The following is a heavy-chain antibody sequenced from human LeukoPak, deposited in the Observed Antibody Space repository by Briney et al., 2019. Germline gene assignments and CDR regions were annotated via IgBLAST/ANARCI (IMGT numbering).Heavy chain of an antibody. J-gene: IGHJ4*02. Sequence: QSGGSLRLSCAASGFTFSNYGMYWVRQSPGKGLEWVSGISVSGGTTYYADPVKGRFTISRDNSKNTLHLQMNSLRAEDTALYYCAKKLGNCTGGYCYYSLDCDYWGQGSLVTVSS. CDR1: GFTFSNYG. D-gene: IGHD2-8*02. CDR2: ISVSGGTT. V-gene: IGHV3-23*01. CDR3: AKKLGNCTGGYCYYSLDCDY.